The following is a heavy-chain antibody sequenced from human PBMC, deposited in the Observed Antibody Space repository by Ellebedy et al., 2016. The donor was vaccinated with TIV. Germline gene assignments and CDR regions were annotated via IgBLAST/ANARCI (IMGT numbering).Heavy chain of an antibody. D-gene: IGHD5-24*01. Sequence: PGGSLRLSCAASGFSFSSYGIDRVRQAPGKGLEWVAVISDDGSYKNYADSVKGRFTISRDNSKNTLYLQMNSLRTEDTAVYYCAKEDWLDGNKIGSYYFDYWGQGTLVTVSS. CDR3: AKEDWLDGNKIGSYYFDY. CDR2: ISDDGSYK. J-gene: IGHJ4*02. CDR1: GFSFSSYG. V-gene: IGHV3-30*18.